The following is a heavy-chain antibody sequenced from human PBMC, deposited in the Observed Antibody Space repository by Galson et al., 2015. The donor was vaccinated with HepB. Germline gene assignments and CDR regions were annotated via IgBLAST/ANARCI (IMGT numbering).Heavy chain of an antibody. D-gene: IGHD3-22*01. Sequence: SWISQPPGKGLEWIGEINHSGSTTYNPSLKSRVTISVDTSKNQFSLKLSSVTAADTAVYYCAKIPHTSGTMIVRGTNNDAFDIWGQGTMVTLSS. V-gene: IGHV4-34*01. CDR3: AKIPHTSGTMIVRGTNNDAFDI. CDR2: INHSGST. J-gene: IGHJ3*02.